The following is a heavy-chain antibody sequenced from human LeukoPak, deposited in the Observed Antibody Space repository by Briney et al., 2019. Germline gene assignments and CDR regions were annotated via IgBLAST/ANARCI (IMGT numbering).Heavy chain of an antibody. Sequence: SETLSLTCAVYGGSFSGYYWSWIRQPPGKGLEWIGEINHSGSTNYNPSLKSRVTISVDTSKNQFSLKLSSVTAADTAVCYCARGDYGGSDYWGQGTLVTVSS. D-gene: IGHD4-23*01. CDR2: INHSGST. V-gene: IGHV4-34*01. CDR3: ARGDYGGSDY. CDR1: GGSFSGYY. J-gene: IGHJ4*02.